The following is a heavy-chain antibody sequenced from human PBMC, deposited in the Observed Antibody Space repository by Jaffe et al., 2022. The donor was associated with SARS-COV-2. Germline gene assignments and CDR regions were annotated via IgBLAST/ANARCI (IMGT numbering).Heavy chain of an antibody. D-gene: IGHD3-16*01. CDR3: ARGQNIKAPKTNRGEVGFDY. CDR1: GGSIGNYY. Sequence: QVQLQESGPGLVKPSETLSLTCTVSGGSIGNYYWSWIRQPPGKGLEWIGCIYYSGSTSYNPSLKSRVSISIDTSKNQFSLKLSSVTAADTAVYYCARGQNIKAPKTNRGEVGFDYWGQGTLVTVSS. J-gene: IGHJ4*02. CDR2: IYYSGST. V-gene: IGHV4-59*01.